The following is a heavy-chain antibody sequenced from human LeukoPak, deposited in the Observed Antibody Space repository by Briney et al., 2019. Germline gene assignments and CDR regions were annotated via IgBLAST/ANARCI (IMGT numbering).Heavy chain of an antibody. CDR2: IHDSGST. D-gene: IGHD2-21*01. Sequence: SETLSLTCTVSGGSFSTDDYYWGWIRQPPGKGLEWIEYIHDSGSTNYNPSLKSRVTISVDTSKNQFSLRLSSVSAADAAVYYCARDLVNWGQGTLVTVSS. J-gene: IGHJ4*02. V-gene: IGHV4-61*08. CDR3: ARDLVN. CDR1: GGSFSTDDYY.